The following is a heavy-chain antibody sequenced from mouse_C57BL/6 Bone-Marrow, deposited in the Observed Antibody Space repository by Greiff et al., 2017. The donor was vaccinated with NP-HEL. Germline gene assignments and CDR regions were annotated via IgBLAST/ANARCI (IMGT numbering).Heavy chain of an antibody. D-gene: IGHD1-1*01. CDR2: INPNNGGT. CDR3: ATIYYYGSSPVPY. Sequence: EVQLQQSGPELVKPGASVKISCKASGYTFTDYYMNWVKQSHGKSLEWIGDINPNNGGTSYNQKFKGKATLTVDKSSSTAYMELRSLTSEDSAVYYCATIYYYGSSPVPYWGQGTLVTVSA. CDR1: GYTFTDYY. J-gene: IGHJ3*01. V-gene: IGHV1-26*01.